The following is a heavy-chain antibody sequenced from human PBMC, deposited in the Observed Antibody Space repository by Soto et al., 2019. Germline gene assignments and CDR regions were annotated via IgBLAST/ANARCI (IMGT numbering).Heavy chain of an antibody. V-gene: IGHV1-3*01. CDR2: INAGNGDA. CDR1: GYSFNMYY. J-gene: IGHJ4*02. CDR3: SREDY. Sequence: QVRLVQSGAEVKKPGASVKVSCKASGYSFNMYYIHWLRQAPGQGLEWMGWINAGNGDATYSQKFQGRVTSTRDMSASTVYLDLSSLRSEDTALSYCSREDYWGQGTLVTVAS.